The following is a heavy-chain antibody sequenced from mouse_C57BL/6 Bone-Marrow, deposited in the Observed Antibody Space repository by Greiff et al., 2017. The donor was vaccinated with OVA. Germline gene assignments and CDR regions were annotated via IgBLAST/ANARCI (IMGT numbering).Heavy chain of an antibody. J-gene: IGHJ4*01. D-gene: IGHD1-1*01. CDR1: GFNIKDDY. V-gene: IGHV14-4*01. CDR3: TTPEYYGSSLYAMDY. CDR2: IDPENGDT. Sequence: EVQLQQSGAELVRPGASVKLSCTASGFNIKDDYMHWVKQRPEQGLEWIGWIDPENGDTEYASKFQGKATITADTSSNTAYLQLSSLTSEDTAVYYCTTPEYYGSSLYAMDYWGQGTSVTVSS.